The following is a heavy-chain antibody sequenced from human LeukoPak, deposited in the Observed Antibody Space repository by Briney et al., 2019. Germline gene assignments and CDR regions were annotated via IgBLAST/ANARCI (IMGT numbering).Heavy chain of an antibody. CDR2: ISYDGSNK. CDR1: GFTFSSYG. CDR3: AKLWFGEFGFHY. D-gene: IGHD3-10*01. V-gene: IGHV3-30*18. Sequence: GRSLRLSCAATGFTFSSYGMHWVRQAPGKGLEWVAVISYDGSNKYYADSVKGRFTISRDNSKNTLYLQMNSLRAEDTAVYYCAKLWFGEFGFHYWGQGTLVTVSS. J-gene: IGHJ4*02.